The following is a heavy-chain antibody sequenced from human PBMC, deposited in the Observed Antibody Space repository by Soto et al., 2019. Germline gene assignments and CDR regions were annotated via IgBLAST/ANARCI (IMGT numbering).Heavy chain of an antibody. CDR2: IKSKTDGGTT. V-gene: IGHV3-15*07. CDR1: GFTFSNAW. J-gene: IGHJ4*02. Sequence: EVQLVESGGGLVKPGGSLRLSCAASGFTFSNAWMNWVRQAPGKGLEWVGRIKSKTDGGTTDYAAPVKGRFTISRDDSKNTLYLQMNSLKTEDTAVYSCTIQNARGVPDYWGQGTLVTVSS. CDR3: TIQNARGVPDY. D-gene: IGHD3-10*01.